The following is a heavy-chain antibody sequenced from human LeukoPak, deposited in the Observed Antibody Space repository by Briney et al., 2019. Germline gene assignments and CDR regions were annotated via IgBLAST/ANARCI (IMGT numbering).Heavy chain of an antibody. CDR3: ARGRKAHSVAGSPGWFDP. J-gene: IGHJ5*02. V-gene: IGHV4-34*01. CDR2: TNHSGST. D-gene: IGHD6-19*01. Sequence: SETLSLTCAVYGGSFSGYYWSWIRQPPGKGLEWIGETNHSGSTNYNPSLKSRVTISVDTSKNQFSLKLSSVTAADTAVYYCARGRKAHSVAGSPGWFDPWGQGTLVTVSS. CDR1: GGSFSGYY.